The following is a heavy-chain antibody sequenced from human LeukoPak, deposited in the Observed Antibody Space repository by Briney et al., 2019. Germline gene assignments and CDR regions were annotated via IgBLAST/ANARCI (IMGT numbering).Heavy chain of an antibody. J-gene: IGHJ3*02. Sequence: SQTLSLTCTVSGGSISSGGYSWSWIRQPPGKGLEWIGYIYHSGSTYYNPSLKSRVTISVDRSKNQFSLKLSSVTAADTAVYYCARVAATVTTRGAFDIWGQGTMVTVSS. CDR1: GGSISSGGYS. CDR2: IYHSGST. V-gene: IGHV4-30-2*01. D-gene: IGHD4-17*01. CDR3: ARVAATVTTRGAFDI.